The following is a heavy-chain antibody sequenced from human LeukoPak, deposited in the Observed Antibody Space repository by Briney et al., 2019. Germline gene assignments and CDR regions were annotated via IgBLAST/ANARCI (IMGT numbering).Heavy chain of an antibody. V-gene: IGHV3-74*01. CDR3: ARADYSGSYSSY. CDR2: INTDGSST. D-gene: IGHD1-26*01. CDR1: GFTFSSYW. J-gene: IGHJ4*02. Sequence: GGSLRLSCAASGFTFSSYWMHWVRQAPGKGLVWVSRINTDGSSTSYADSVKGRFTISRDNAKNTLYLQMNSLRAEDTAVYYCARADYSGSYSSYWGQGTLVTVSS.